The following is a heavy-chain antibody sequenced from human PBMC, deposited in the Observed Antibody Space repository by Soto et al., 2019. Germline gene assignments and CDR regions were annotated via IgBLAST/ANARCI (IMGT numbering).Heavy chain of an antibody. Sequence: QVQLVQSGAEVKKPGASVKVSCKASGYPFTSYGISWVRQAPGQGLVWMGWISAYNGNTNYAQKLQGRVTMTTDTSTSTAYMELRSLRSDDTAVYYCARGGRHDSSGYYLPFSGMDVWGQGTTVTVSS. CDR2: ISAYNGNT. V-gene: IGHV1-18*01. CDR1: GYPFTSYG. CDR3: ARGGRHDSSGYYLPFSGMDV. J-gene: IGHJ6*02. D-gene: IGHD3-22*01.